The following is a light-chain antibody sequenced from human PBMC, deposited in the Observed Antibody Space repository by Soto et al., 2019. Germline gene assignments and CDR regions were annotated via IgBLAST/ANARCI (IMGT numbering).Light chain of an antibody. CDR1: QSISSN. J-gene: IGKJ4*01. CDR3: QQYKNCPLT. CDR2: GAS. V-gene: IGKV3-15*01. Sequence: IVMTQSPVTLSVSPGERATLSCRASQSISSNLAWYQRKPGRAPRLPIHGASTRATGIPARFSGSGSGTDFRPTISSLHSEDFANYYCQQYKNCPLTSGGGTRVDIK.